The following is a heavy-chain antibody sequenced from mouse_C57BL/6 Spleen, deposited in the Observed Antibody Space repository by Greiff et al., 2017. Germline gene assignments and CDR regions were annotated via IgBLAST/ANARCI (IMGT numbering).Heavy chain of an antibody. V-gene: IGHV5-17*01. CDR1: GFTFSDYG. CDR3: ARGSTIVTSGFAY. J-gene: IGHJ3*01. D-gene: IGHD2-2*01. Sequence: EVQVVESGGGLVKPGGSLKLSCAASGFTFSDYGMHWVRQAPEKGLGWVAYISSGSSTIYCADTVKGRFTISRDNATNTLFLQMTSLRSEDTAMYYCARGSTIVTSGFAYWGQGTLVTVSA. CDR2: ISSGSSTI.